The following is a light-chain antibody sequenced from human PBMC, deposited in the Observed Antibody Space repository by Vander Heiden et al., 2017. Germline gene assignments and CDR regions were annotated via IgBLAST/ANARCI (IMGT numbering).Light chain of an antibody. CDR3: QQYYSTPYT. CDR1: QSILYSSNNKNY. J-gene: IGKJ2*01. CDR2: WAS. Sequence: DIVMTQSPDSLAVSLGERATINCKSSQSILYSSNNKNYLAWYQQKPGQPPKLLIYWASTRESGVPDRFSGSGSGTDFTLTISSLQAGDVAVYYCQQYYSTPYTFGQGTKLGIK. V-gene: IGKV4-1*01.